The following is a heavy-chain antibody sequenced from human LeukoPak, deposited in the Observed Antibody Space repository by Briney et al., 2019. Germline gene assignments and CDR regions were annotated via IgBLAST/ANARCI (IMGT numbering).Heavy chain of an antibody. V-gene: IGHV3-23*01. CDR2: ISGSGGST. CDR1: GFTFSSYG. D-gene: IGHD3-10*02. J-gene: IGHJ4*02. Sequence: GGSLRLSCAASGFTFSSYGMSWVRQAPGKGLEWVSTISGSGGSTYYADSVKGRFTISRDNSKNPLYLQMNSLRAEDTALYYCAKDGYYYVPDYWGQGTLVTVSS. CDR3: AKDGYYYVPDY.